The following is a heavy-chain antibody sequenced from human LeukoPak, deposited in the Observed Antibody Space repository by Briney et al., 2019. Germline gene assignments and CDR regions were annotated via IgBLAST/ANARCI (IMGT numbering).Heavy chain of an antibody. CDR1: GFTFSDHW. D-gene: IGHD4-11*01. Sequence: GGSLRLSCAASGFTFSDHWMHWARHAPGKGLVWVSRISSDGSSTIYVDSVKGRFTISRDNAKNTLYLQMNSLRAEDTAVFYCARSSGRWTYSNFPENYYGMDVWGQGTTVTVSS. CDR3: ARSSGRWTYSNFPENYYGMDV. V-gene: IGHV3-74*01. J-gene: IGHJ6*02. CDR2: ISSDGSST.